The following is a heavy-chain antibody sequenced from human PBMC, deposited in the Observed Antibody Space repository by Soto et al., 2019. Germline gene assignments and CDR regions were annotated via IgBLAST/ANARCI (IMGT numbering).Heavy chain of an antibody. Sequence: EVQLLESGGGLVQSGGSLRLSCAASGFSFSSYAMVWVRQAPGKGLEWVSVISARGGSLYFADSVKGRFTISRDNSKNVLSLEMNSLRAEDTATCFCAKGSIEYSASVDNWGQGTLVVVSS. J-gene: IGHJ4*02. CDR3: AKGSIEYSASVDN. CDR1: GFSFSSYA. D-gene: IGHD5-12*01. V-gene: IGHV3-23*01. CDR2: ISARGGSL.